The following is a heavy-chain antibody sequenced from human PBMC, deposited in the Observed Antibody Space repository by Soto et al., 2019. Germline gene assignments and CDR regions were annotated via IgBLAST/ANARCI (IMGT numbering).Heavy chain of an antibody. V-gene: IGHV4-39*01. Sequence: QVHLQESGPGLVKPSETLSLTCTVSGVSIHNSHSFWAWIRQPPGKGLQFIASVYHNGGAHYNSSLKSRVTISVDTANNQVSLRMTSLTAADTAFYYCGRVVEGATRHTDPDSWGQGILVTVSS. J-gene: IGHJ5*01. CDR2: VYHNGGA. CDR1: GVSIHNSHSF. D-gene: IGHD2-21*01. CDR3: GRVVEGATRHTDPDS.